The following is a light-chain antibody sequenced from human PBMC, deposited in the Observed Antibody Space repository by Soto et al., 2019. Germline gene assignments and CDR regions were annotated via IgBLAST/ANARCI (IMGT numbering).Light chain of an antibody. CDR3: QQYDNLP. V-gene: IGKV1-33*01. CDR2: DAS. J-gene: IGKJ4*01. Sequence: DIQMTQSPSSLSASVGDRVTITCQASQDISNYLNWYQQIPGKAPKLLIYDASNLETGVPSRFSGSGSGTDFTFTISSLQPEDIATYYCQQYDNLPFGGGTKVEIK. CDR1: QDISNY.